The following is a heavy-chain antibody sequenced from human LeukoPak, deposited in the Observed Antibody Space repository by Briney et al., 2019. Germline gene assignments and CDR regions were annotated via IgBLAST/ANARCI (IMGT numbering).Heavy chain of an antibody. CDR3: ARDQNRAFDI. D-gene: IGHD1-14*01. CDR1: DGSISSYY. Sequence: SETLSLTCTVSDGSISSYYWSWIRQPPGKGLEWIGYIYYSGSTNYNPSLKSRVTISVDTSKNQSSLKLSSVTAADTAVYYCARDQNRAFDIWGQGTMVTVSS. J-gene: IGHJ3*02. V-gene: IGHV4-59*01. CDR2: IYYSGST.